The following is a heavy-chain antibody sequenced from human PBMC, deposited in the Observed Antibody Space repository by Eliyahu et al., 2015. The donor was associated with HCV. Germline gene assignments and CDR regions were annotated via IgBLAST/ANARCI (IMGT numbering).Heavy chain of an antibody. CDR1: GCTFSSXT. D-gene: IGHD5-18*01. J-gene: IGHJ4*02. Sequence: QVQLVQSGAEVKKPGSSVKVXCXXSGCTFSSXTXSWVRQAPGQGLEWMGRIIPILGIANYAQKFQGRVTITADKSTSTAYMELSSLRSEDTAVYYCARGIQLWEIDYWGQGTLVTVSS. CDR3: ARGIQLWEIDY. V-gene: IGHV1-69*02. CDR2: IIPILGIA.